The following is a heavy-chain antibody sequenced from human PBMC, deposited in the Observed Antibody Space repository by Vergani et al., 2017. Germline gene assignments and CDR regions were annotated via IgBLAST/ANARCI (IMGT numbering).Heavy chain of an antibody. Sequence: QLQLQESGPGLVKPSETLSLTCTVSGGSISSSSYYWGWIWQPPGKGLEWIGSIYHSGSTYYNPSLKSRVTISVDTSKNQFSLKLSSVTADDTAGYYCARKSTRGGTFDYWGQGTLVTVSS. CDR2: IYHSGST. J-gene: IGHJ4*02. CDR3: ARKSTRGGTFDY. V-gene: IGHV4-39*07. CDR1: GGSISSSSYY. D-gene: IGHD1-26*01.